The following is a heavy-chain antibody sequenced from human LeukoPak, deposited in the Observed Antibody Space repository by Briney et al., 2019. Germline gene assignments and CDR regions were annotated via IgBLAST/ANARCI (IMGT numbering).Heavy chain of an antibody. Sequence: SETLSLTFTVSGGSISGYYWSWLRQPPGKGLEWIAYIYYSGGTNYNPSLKSRVTISVDTSKNQFSLKLSSVTAADTAVYYCARHFGSGTYPFDYWGQGTLVTVSS. J-gene: IGHJ4*02. CDR1: GGSISGYY. V-gene: IGHV4-59*08. CDR2: IYYSGGT. CDR3: ARHFGSGTYPFDY. D-gene: IGHD3-10*01.